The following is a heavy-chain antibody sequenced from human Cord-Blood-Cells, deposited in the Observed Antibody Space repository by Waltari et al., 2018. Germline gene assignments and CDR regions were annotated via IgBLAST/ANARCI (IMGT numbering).Heavy chain of an antibody. J-gene: IGHJ3*02. Sequence: QVQLVQSGAEVKKPGASVTVSCKASGYPVPGSYMHWVRQAPGQGLEWMGWINPNSGGTNYAQKFQGRVTMTRDTSISTAYMELSRLRSDDTAVYYCARGVVGATWGAFDIWGQGTMVTVSS. V-gene: IGHV1-2*02. CDR3: ARGVVGATWGAFDI. CDR1: GYPVPGSY. CDR2: INPNSGGT. D-gene: IGHD1-26*01.